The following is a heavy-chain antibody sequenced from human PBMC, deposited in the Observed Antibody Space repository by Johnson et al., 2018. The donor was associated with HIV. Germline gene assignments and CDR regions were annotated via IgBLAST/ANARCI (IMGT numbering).Heavy chain of an antibody. CDR2: ISWNSGSI. V-gene: IGHV3-9*01. Sequence: VQLVESGGGLVQPGRSLRLSCAASGFTFDDYAMHWVRQAPGKGLEWVSGISWNSGSIGYADSVKGRFTISRDNAKNSLYLQMNSLRAEDTALYYCAKPLQLEEGAFDIWGQGTMVTVSS. D-gene: IGHD6-6*01. J-gene: IGHJ3*02. CDR1: GFTFDDYA. CDR3: AKPLQLEEGAFDI.